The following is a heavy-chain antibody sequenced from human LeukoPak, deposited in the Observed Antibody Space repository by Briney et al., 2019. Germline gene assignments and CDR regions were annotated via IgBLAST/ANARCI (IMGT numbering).Heavy chain of an antibody. CDR3: AREHYTYGPSYFDY. CDR2: IKQDGSEK. Sequence: PGGSLRLSCAASEFTFNNYWMSWVRQAPGKGLEWVANIKQDGSEKYYVDSVKGRFTISRDNAKNSLYLQMNSLRAEDTAVYYCAREHYTYGPSYFDYWGQGTLVTVSS. J-gene: IGHJ4*02. CDR1: EFTFNNYW. V-gene: IGHV3-7*01. D-gene: IGHD5-18*01.